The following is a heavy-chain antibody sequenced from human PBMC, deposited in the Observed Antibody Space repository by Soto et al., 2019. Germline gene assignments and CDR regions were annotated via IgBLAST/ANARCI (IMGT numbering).Heavy chain of an antibody. CDR3: ARVSSSAGDFDY. CDR1: GGSISSYY. D-gene: IGHD6-6*01. Sequence: SETLSLTCTVSGGSISSYYWSWIRQPPGKGLEWIGYIYYSGSTNYNPSLKSRVTISVDTSKNQFSLKLSSVTAADTAVYYCARVSSSAGDFDYWGQGTLVTVSS. V-gene: IGHV4-59*01. J-gene: IGHJ4*02. CDR2: IYYSGST.